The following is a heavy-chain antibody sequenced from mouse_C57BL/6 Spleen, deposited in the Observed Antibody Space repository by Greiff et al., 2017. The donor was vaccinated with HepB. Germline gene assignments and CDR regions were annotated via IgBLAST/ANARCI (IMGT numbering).Heavy chain of an antibody. Sequence: EVQLVESGGGLVKPGGSLKLSCAASGFTFSSYAMSWVRQTPEKRLEWVATISDGGSYTYYPDNVKGRFTISRDKAKNNLYLQMSHLKSEDTAMYYCARDEGPTFFDYWGQGTTLTVSS. D-gene: IGHD4-1*02. J-gene: IGHJ2*01. V-gene: IGHV5-4*01. CDR2: ISDGGSYT. CDR3: ARDEGPTFFDY. CDR1: GFTFSSYA.